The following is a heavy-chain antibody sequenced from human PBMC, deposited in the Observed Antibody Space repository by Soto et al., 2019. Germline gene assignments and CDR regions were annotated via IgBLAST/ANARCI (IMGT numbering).Heavy chain of an antibody. D-gene: IGHD2-15*01. CDR3: ARGYIVVEVAASELSVGNYDAFDI. V-gene: IGHV1-58*02. J-gene: IGHJ3*02. CDR2: IVVGSGTYI. Sequence: SVKVSCKASGFTFFTSAIQWVRQARGQRLEWMGWIVVGSGTYIYYADSVKGRFTVSRDNAENSLYLQLNSLRAEDTAVYYCARGYIVVEVAASELSVGNYDAFDIWGRGTMVTVSS. CDR1: GFTFFTSA.